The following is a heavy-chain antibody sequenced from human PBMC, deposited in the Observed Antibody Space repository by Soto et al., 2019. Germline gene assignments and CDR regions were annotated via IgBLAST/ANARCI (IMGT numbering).Heavy chain of an antibody. Sequence: QVQLVQSGAEVKKPGASVKVSCKASGYTFTSYYMHWVRQAPGQGLEWMGIINPSGGSTSYAQKFQGRVTMTRDTSTSTVYMELSSLRSEDTAVYYCARDNRRYCSSTSCYAHGFDYWGQGTLVTVSS. D-gene: IGHD2-2*01. V-gene: IGHV1-46*03. CDR3: ARDNRRYCSSTSCYAHGFDY. J-gene: IGHJ4*02. CDR1: GYTFTSYY. CDR2: INPSGGST.